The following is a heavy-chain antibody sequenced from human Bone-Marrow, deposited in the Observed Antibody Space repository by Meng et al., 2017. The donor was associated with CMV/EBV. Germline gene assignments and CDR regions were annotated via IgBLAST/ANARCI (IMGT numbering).Heavy chain of an antibody. CDR1: GFTFSSYS. CDR2: ISSSSSYI. Sequence: GESLKISCAASGFTFSSYSMNWVRQAPGKGLEWVSYISSSSSYIYYADSVKGRFTISRDNAKNSLYLQMNSLRAEDTAVYYCARDQFYSMADWGQGTLVTVSS. V-gene: IGHV3-21*05. D-gene: IGHD2/OR15-2a*01. CDR3: ARDQFYSMAD. J-gene: IGHJ4*02.